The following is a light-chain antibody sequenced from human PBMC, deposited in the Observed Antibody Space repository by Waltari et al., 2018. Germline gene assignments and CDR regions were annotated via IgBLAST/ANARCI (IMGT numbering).Light chain of an antibody. Sequence: QSVLTQPPSTSGTPGQRVTISCSGSSSNIGPYYVSWYHQLPGTSPNLLIYRNNQRPSGVPDRFSGSKSGTSASLAISGLRSEDEADYYCATWDDSLTAWVFGGGTKLTVL. CDR1: SSNIGPYY. J-gene: IGLJ3*02. V-gene: IGLV1-47*01. CDR2: RNN. CDR3: ATWDDSLTAWV.